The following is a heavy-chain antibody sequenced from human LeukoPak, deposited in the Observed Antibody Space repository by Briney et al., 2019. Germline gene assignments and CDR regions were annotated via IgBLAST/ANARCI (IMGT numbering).Heavy chain of an antibody. J-gene: IGHJ3*02. CDR3: ARDGPPGIAVAGTGDDAFDI. CDR1: GFTFSSYS. D-gene: IGHD6-19*01. CDR2: ISSSSSYI. V-gene: IGHV3-21*01. Sequence: PGGSLRLSCAASGFTFSSYSMNWVRQAPGKGLEWVSSISSSSSYIYYADSVKGRFTISRDNAKNSLYLQMNSLRAEDTAVYYCARDGPPGIAVAGTGDDAFDIWGQGTMVTVSS.